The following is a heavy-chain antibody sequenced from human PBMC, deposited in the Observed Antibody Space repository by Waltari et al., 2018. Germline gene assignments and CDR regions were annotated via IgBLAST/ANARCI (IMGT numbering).Heavy chain of an antibody. CDR3: ARDGGGRDGDSH. Sequence: QVQLVQSGAEVKKPGASVKVSCKASGYTFTSYGISWVRQAPGQGLEWMGWMSDNNGNTNNAQKLQGRVTMATDTATRTAYMELRSLRSDDTAVYYCARDGGGRDGDSHWGQGTLVTVSS. CDR2: MSDNNGNT. D-gene: IGHD3-16*01. V-gene: IGHV1-18*01. CDR1: GYTFTSYG. J-gene: IGHJ4*02.